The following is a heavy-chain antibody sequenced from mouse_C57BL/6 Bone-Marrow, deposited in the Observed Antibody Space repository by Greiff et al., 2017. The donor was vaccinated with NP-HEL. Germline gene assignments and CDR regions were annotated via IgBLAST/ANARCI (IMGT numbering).Heavy chain of an antibody. D-gene: IGHD1-1*01. J-gene: IGHJ4*01. Sequence: EVQLQQSVAELVRPGASVKLSCTASGFNIKNTYMHWVKQRPEQGLEWIGRIDPANGNTKYAPKFQGKATITADTSSNTAYLQLSSLTSEDTAIYYCAPGYYYGSSSYAMDYWGQGTSVTVSS. V-gene: IGHV14-3*01. CDR3: APGYYYGSSSYAMDY. CDR2: IDPANGNT. CDR1: GFNIKNTY.